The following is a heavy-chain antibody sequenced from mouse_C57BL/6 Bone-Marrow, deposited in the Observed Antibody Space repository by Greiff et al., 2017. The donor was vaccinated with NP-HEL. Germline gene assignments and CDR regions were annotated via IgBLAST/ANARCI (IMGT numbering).Heavy chain of an antibody. CDR3: ARVRGYYVGEYAMDY. CDR1: GYSITSGYY. D-gene: IGHD2-3*01. CDR2: LSYDGSN. V-gene: IGHV3-6*01. J-gene: IGHJ4*01. Sequence: DVKLQESGPGLVKPSQSLTLTCSASGYSITSGYYWNWIRQSPGNKLEWMGDLSYDGSNNYNPSIKNRISINRDTSKNQFSLTLNSVTTENTATYYGARVRGYYVGEYAMDYWGQGTSVTVSS.